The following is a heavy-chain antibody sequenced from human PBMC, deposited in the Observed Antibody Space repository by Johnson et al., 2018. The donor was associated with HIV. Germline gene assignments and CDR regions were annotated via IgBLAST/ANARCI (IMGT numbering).Heavy chain of an antibody. J-gene: IGHJ3*02. CDR2: IGTAGDT. V-gene: IGHV3-13*01. CDR1: GFTFSSYD. D-gene: IGHD3-16*01. CDR3: ARGGAHDAFDI. Sequence: VQLVESWGGVVQPGRSLRLSCAASGFTFSSYDMHWVRQATGKGLEWVSAIGTAGDTYYPGSVKGRLTISRENAQNSLYLQMNSLRGGDTAVYYCARGGAHDAFDIWGQGTMVTVSS.